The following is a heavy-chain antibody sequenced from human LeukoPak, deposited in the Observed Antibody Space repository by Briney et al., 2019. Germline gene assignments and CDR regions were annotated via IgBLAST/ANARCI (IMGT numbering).Heavy chain of an antibody. J-gene: IGHJ5*02. D-gene: IGHD6-19*01. V-gene: IGHV4-38-2*01. CDR1: DYSISSSYY. Sequence: SETLSLTCAVSDYSISSSYYWGWIRQPPGKGLEWIGSIYHSGSTYYNPSLKSRVTISVDTSKNQFSLRLSSVTAADTAVYYCARGVAVAANWFDPWGQGTLVTVSS. CDR3: ARGVAVAANWFDP. CDR2: IYHSGST.